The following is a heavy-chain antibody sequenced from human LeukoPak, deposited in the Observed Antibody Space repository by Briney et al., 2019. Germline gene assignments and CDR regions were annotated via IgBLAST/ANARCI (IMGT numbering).Heavy chain of an antibody. V-gene: IGHV1-18*01. CDR1: GYTFTSYG. CDR2: ISAYNGNT. CDR3: ARAQFDKWLTYYYYYYGMDV. J-gene: IGHJ6*02. D-gene: IGHD6-19*01. Sequence: ASVKVSCKASGYTFTSYGISWVRQAPGQGLKWMGWISAYNGNTNYAQKLQGRVTMTTDTSTSTAYMELRSLRSDDTAVYYCARAQFDKWLTYYYYYYGMDVWGQGTTVTVSS.